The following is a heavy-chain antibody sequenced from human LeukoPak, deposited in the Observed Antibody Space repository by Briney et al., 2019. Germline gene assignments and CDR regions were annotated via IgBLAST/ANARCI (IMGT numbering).Heavy chain of an antibody. D-gene: IGHD1-26*01. V-gene: IGHV1-18*04. Sequence: PGASVKVSCKASGYTFTGYYLHWVRQAPGQGLQWMGWIIAYNGNTNYAQNFQGRVTMTTDTSTNTAYMELSRLRSDDTAVYYCARGAGSPDSFSTLYYFDYWGQGTLVTVSS. CDR1: GYTFTGYY. CDR3: ARGAGSPDSFSTLYYFDY. CDR2: IIAYNGNT. J-gene: IGHJ4*02.